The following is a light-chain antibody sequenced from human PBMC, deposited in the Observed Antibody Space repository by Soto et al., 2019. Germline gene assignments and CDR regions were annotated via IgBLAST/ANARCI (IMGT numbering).Light chain of an antibody. Sequence: DIQMTQSPSTLSASVGDRVTITCRASQSIRSWLAWYQQKPGKAPKLLIYKASSLESGVPSRFSGSGSGTEFTLTISSLQPDDFSTYYCLQYNSYWTFGQGTKVEIK. CDR1: QSIRSW. V-gene: IGKV1-5*03. CDR2: KAS. CDR3: LQYNSYWT. J-gene: IGKJ1*01.